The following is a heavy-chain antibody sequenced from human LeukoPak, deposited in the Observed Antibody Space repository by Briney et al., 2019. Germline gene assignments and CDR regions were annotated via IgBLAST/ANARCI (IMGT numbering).Heavy chain of an antibody. CDR1: GDSISSGGYY. CDR2: IYYNGIT. D-gene: IGHD3-9*01. J-gene: IGHJ4*02. Sequence: PSETLSLTYTVSGDSISSGGYYWTWIRQPPGKGLEWIGYIYYNGITYYNPSLKSRVIISVDQPKKQFSLKLSSVTAADTAVYYCAGAVTGYYLSHYYFPYWGRGTLVTVSS. V-gene: IGHV4-30-4*01. CDR3: AGAVTGYYLSHYYFPY.